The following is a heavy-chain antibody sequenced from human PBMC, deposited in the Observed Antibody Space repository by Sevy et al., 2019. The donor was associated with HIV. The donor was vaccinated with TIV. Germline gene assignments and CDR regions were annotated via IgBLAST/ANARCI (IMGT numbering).Heavy chain of an antibody. CDR3: AGENYYDSTAYRFDY. CDR2: ISSSSSYI. V-gene: IGHV3-21*01. J-gene: IGHJ4*02. D-gene: IGHD3-22*01. CDR1: GFIFSNYN. Sequence: GGSLRLSCAASGFIFSNYNMNWVRQAPGKGLEWVSSISSSSSYIYYADSVKGRFTTSRDNAKNSLYLQMNSLRAEDTAMYYCAGENYYDSTAYRFDYWGQGTLVTVSS.